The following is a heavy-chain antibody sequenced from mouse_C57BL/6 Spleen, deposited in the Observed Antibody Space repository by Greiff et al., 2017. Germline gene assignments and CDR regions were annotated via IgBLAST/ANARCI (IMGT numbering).Heavy chain of an antibody. V-gene: IGHV1-55*01. CDR1: GYTFTSYW. D-gene: IGHD1-1*01. CDR3: ARRLDYGSSYGGYFDV. CDR2: IYPGSGST. J-gene: IGHJ1*03. Sequence: QVQLQQPGAELVKPGASVKMSCKASGYTFTSYWITWVKQRPGQGLEWIGDIYPGSGSTNYNEKFKSKATLTVVTSSSTAYMQLSSLTSEDSAVYYCARRLDYGSSYGGYFDVWGTGTTVTVSS.